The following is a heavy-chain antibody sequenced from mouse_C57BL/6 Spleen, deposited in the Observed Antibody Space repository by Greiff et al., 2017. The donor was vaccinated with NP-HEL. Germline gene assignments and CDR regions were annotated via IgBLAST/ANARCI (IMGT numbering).Heavy chain of an antibody. CDR1: GYTFTSYW. J-gene: IGHJ2*01. D-gene: IGHD1-1*01. V-gene: IGHV1-55*01. CDR2: IYPGSGST. Sequence: QVQLKQPGTELVKPGASVKLSCKASGYTFTSYWMHWVKQRPGQGLEWIGDIYPGSGSTNYNEKFKSKATLTVDTSSSTAYMQLSSLTSEDSAVYYCARSAGTYFDYWGQGTTLTVSS. CDR3: ARSAGTYFDY.